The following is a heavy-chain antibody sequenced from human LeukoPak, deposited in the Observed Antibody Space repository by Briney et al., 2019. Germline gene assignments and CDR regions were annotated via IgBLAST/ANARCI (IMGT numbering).Heavy chain of an antibody. CDR1: GYTFTSYA. Sequence: GASVKVSCKASGYTFTSYAMNWVRQAPGQGLEWMGWISAYNGNTNYAQRLQGRVTMTTDTSTSTAYMELRSLRSDDTAVYYCARDERDFCSSTSCYGYYYYGMDVWGQGTTVTVSS. J-gene: IGHJ6*02. CDR3: ARDERDFCSSTSCYGYYYYGMDV. V-gene: IGHV1-18*01. CDR2: ISAYNGNT. D-gene: IGHD2-2*01.